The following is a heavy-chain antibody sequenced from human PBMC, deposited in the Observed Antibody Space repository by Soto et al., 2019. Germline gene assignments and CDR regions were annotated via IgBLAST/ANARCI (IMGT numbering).Heavy chain of an antibody. J-gene: IGHJ5*02. CDR2: IWYDGSNK. V-gene: IGHV3-33*01. CDR3: ARDPSGAAAGTPGFDP. Sequence: QVQLVESGGGVVQPGRSLRLSCAASGFTFSSYGMHWVRQAPGKGLEWVAVIWYDGSNKYYADSVKGRFTISRDNSKNTLYLQMNSLRAEDTAVYYCARDPSGAAAGTPGFDPWGQGTLVTVSS. D-gene: IGHD6-13*01. CDR1: GFTFSSYG.